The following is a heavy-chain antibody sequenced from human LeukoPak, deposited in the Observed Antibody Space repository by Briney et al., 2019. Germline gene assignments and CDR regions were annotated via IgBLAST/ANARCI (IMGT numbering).Heavy chain of an antibody. CDR3: AKDKGRGYSYLDY. Sequence: PGRSLRLSCAASGFTFDDYAMHWVRQAPGKGLEWVSGITWNSGSIVYADSVKGRFTISRDNAKKSLYLQMNSLRAEDTALYYCAKDKGRGYSYLDYCGQGTLVTVSS. D-gene: IGHD5-18*01. V-gene: IGHV3-9*01. CDR2: ITWNSGSI. J-gene: IGHJ4*02. CDR1: GFTFDDYA.